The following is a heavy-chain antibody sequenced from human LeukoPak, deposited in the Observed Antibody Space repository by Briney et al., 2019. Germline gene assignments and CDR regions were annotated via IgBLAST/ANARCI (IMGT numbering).Heavy chain of an antibody. V-gene: IGHV1-8*01. CDR1: GYTFTTSD. CDR3: AIGVEGSGSPED. CDR2: MHPDSGNT. J-gene: IGHJ4*02. D-gene: IGHD3-10*01. Sequence: ASVKVSCKASGYTFTTSDITWVRQATGQGLEWMGWMHPDSGNTGYAQKFQGRFTMTGNTSISTAYMELSSLRSEDTAVYCCAIGVEGSGSPEDWGQGTPVTVSS.